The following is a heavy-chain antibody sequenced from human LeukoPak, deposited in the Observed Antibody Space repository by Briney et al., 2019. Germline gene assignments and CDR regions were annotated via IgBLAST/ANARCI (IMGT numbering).Heavy chain of an antibody. CDR1: GGSISSGSYY. Sequence: PSQTLSLTCTVSGGSISSGSYYWSWIRQPAGKGLEWIGRIYTSGSTNYNPSLKSRATISVDTSKNQFSLKLSSVTAADTAVYYCAGRFLLDSSGYYRDYWGQGTLVTVSS. D-gene: IGHD3-22*01. CDR2: IYTSGST. V-gene: IGHV4-61*02. J-gene: IGHJ4*02. CDR3: AGRFLLDSSGYYRDY.